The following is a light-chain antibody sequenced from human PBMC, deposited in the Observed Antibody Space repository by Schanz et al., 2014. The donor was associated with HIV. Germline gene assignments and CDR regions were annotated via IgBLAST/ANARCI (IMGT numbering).Light chain of an antibody. CDR3: SSYTSSSTVV. J-gene: IGLJ2*01. CDR2: EVS. CDR1: TSDIGTYDL. V-gene: IGLV2-14*02. Sequence: QSALTQPASVSGSPGQSITISCTGTTSDIGTYDLVSWYQQHPGRAPKLLIYEVSKRASGVSNRFSGSKSGNTASLTISGLQAEDEADYYCSSYTSSSTVVFGGGTKLTVL.